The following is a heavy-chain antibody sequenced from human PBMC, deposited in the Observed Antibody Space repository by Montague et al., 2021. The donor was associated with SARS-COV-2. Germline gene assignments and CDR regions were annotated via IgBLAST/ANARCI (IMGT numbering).Heavy chain of an antibody. CDR2: IYYTGRT. D-gene: IGHD1-26*01. CDR3: ARVKVGATILIYFDY. V-gene: IGHV4-31*03. J-gene: IGHJ4*02. Sequence: TLSLTCSVSGGSISTGGYYWGWIRQHPGKGLEWIGCIYYTGRTYYNPSLKSRVSMSVDPSNNQFSLRLSSLTAADTAVFYCARVKVGATILIYFDYWGQGTLVTVSS. CDR1: GGSISTGGYY.